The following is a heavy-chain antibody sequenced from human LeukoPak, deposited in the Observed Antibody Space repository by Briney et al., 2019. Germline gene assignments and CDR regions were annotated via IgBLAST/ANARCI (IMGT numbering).Heavy chain of an antibody. Sequence: PGGSLRLSCAASGFTFSNYAMTWVRQAPGKGLEWVSSISGNSANTYYADSVKGRFTVSRANSKNILYLQMNSLRVEDTAVYFCAKGVRLWFAFYFDYWGQGTLATVSS. V-gene: IGHV3-23*01. CDR1: GFTFSNYA. J-gene: IGHJ4*02. CDR3: AKGVRLWFAFYFDY. CDR2: ISGNSANT. D-gene: IGHD3-10*01.